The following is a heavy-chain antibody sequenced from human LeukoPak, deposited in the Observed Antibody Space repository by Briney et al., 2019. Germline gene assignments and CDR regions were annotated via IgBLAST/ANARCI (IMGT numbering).Heavy chain of an antibody. CDR3: ARQESWYFDY. CDR1: GFXFSSYDIN. D-gene: IGHD6-13*01. Sequence: LRLSCAASGFXFSSYDINWVRQAPGKGLEWVGSINYSGSTYYNPSLKSRVTISVDSSKDQFSLKLSSVTAADTAVFYCARQESWYFDYWGQGTLVTVSS. V-gene: IGHV4-39*01. J-gene: IGHJ4*02. CDR2: INYSGST.